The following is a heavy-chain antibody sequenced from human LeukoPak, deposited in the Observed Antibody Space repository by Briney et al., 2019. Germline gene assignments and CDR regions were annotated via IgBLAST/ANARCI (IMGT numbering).Heavy chain of an antibody. CDR1: GFTFTSSA. CDR2: IVVGSGNT. V-gene: IGHV1-58*02. Sequence: ASVKVSCKASGFTFTSSAMQWVRQARGQRLEWIGWIVVGSGNTNYAQEFQERVTITRDMSTSTAYMELSSLRSEDTAVYYCAAESYCSSTSCYNWGQGTLVTVSS. J-gene: IGHJ4*02. CDR3: AAESYCSSTSCYN. D-gene: IGHD2-2*02.